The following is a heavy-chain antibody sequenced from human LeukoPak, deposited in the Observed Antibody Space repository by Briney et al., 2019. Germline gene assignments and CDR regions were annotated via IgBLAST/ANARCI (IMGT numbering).Heavy chain of an antibody. Sequence: PGGSLRLSCAASRFSFSKYDLYWVRQVPAKGLCWVAFIRCDGSNQHYTDSVKGRFTVSRDNAKNSLYLQMNSLRAEDTAVYYCAREATGAFDIWGQGTMVTVSS. CDR2: IRCDGSNQ. D-gene: IGHD1-26*01. J-gene: IGHJ3*02. CDR3: AREATGAFDI. V-gene: IGHV3-33*07. CDR1: RFSFSKYD.